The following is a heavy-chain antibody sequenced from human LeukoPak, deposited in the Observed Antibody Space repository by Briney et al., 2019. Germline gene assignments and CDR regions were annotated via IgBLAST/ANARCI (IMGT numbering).Heavy chain of an antibody. CDR3: ARAGTNLGDYDY. V-gene: IGHV4-38-2*02. CDR1: GYSISRGHY. D-gene: IGHD4-17*01. Sequence: PSGTLSLTCTVSGYSISRGHYWAWIRQSPEKGLECIATMFHSGSTYYNPSLKSRVTTSVDTSKNEFSLNLSSVTAADTAVYYCARAGTNLGDYDYWGQGTLVTVSS. J-gene: IGHJ4*02. CDR2: MFHSGST.